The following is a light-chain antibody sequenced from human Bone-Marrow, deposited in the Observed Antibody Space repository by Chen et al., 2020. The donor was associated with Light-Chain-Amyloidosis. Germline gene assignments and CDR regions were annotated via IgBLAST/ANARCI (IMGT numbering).Light chain of an antibody. CDR1: SSDIGAYNF. V-gene: IGLV2-14*01. Sequence: QSALTQPASVSGSPGQSITISCTGTSSDIGAYNFVSWYQQHPGKAPKLIIYEVNNRPSEVSDRFSGSKSGNTASLTIFGLQAEDEADYYCGSHTRSSSWVFGGGTKVTVL. CDR3: GSHTRSSSWV. CDR2: EVN. J-gene: IGLJ3*02.